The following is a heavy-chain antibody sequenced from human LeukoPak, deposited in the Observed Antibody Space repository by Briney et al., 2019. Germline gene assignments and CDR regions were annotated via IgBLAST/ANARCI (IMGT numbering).Heavy chain of an antibody. V-gene: IGHV4-30-2*01. J-gene: IGHJ4*02. CDR1: GGSISSGGYS. D-gene: IGHD6-13*01. CDR3: ARVPTAAAVVYFDY. Sequence: SETLSLTCAVSGGSISSGGYSWSWIRQPPGKGLEWIGYIYHSGSTYYNPSLKSRVTISVDGSKNQFSLKLSSVTAADTAVYYCARVPTAAAVVYFDYWGQGTLVTVYS. CDR2: IYHSGST.